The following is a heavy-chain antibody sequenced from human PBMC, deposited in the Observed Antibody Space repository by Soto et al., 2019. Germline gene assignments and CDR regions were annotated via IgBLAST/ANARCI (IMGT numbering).Heavy chain of an antibody. V-gene: IGHV1-8*01. CDR2: MNPNSGNT. J-gene: IGHJ6*02. Sequence: ASVKVSCKASGYTFTSYDINWVRQATGQGLEWMGWMNPNSGNTGYAQKFQGRVTMTRNTSISTAYMELSSVTAADTAVYYCARDQRLIDYDNLTGVNRVYSGMDVWGQGTTVTVSS. CDR1: GYTFTSYD. CDR3: ARDQRLIDYDNLTGVNRVYSGMDV. D-gene: IGHD3-9*01.